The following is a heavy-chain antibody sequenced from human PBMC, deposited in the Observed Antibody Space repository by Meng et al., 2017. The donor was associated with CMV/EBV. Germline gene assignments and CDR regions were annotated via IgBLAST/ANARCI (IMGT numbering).Heavy chain of an antibody. J-gene: IGHJ4*02. CDR1: GFTFSSYA. V-gene: IGHV3-30-3*01. Sequence: GESLKISCAASGFTFSSYAMHWVRQAPGKGLEWVAVISYDGSNKYYADSVKGRFTISRDNSKNTLYLQMNSLRAEDTAVYYCARDLGYGDYVGYFGYWGQGTLVTVS. CDR3: ARDLGYGDYVGYFGY. CDR2: ISYDGSNK. D-gene: IGHD4-17*01.